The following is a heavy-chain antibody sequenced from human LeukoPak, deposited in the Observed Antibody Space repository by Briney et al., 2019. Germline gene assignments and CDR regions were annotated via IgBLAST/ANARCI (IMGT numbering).Heavy chain of an antibody. CDR3: ARESTYGSGIL. J-gene: IGHJ4*02. CDR2: ISSSSSTI. V-gene: IGHV3-48*01. D-gene: IGHD3-10*01. CDR1: GFTFSSYS. Sequence: GGSLRLSCAASGFTFSSYSMNWVRQAPGKGLEWVSYISSSSSTIYYADSVKGRFTISRDNAKNSLYLQMNSLRAEDTAVYYCARESTYGSGILWGQGTLVTVSS.